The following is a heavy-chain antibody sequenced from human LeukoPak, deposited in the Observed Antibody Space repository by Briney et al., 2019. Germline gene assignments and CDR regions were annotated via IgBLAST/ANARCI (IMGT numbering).Heavy chain of an antibody. D-gene: IGHD2-15*01. CDR3: AKTLGCSGGTCSLYYFDY. CDR2: ISGSGGST. CDR1: GFNFNIYA. V-gene: IGHV3-23*01. Sequence: PGGSLRLSCAASGFNFNIYAMSWVRQAPGKGLEWVSGISGSGGSTYYADSVKSRFTIPRDNSKKTLYLQMNSLRAEDTAVYYCAKTLGCSGGTCSLYYFDYWGQGTLVTVSS. J-gene: IGHJ4*02.